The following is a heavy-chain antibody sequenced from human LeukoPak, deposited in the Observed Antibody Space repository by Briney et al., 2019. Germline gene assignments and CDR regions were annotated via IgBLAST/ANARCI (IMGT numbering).Heavy chain of an antibody. Sequence: PGGSLRLSCAASGFTFDDYAMHWVRQAPGKGLEWVSGISWNSGSIGYADSVKGRFTISRDNAKNSLYLQMNSLRAEDTALYYCAKEAIVGATSVGAFDIWGQGTMVTVSS. V-gene: IGHV3-9*01. D-gene: IGHD1-26*01. J-gene: IGHJ3*02. CDR3: AKEAIVGATSVGAFDI. CDR1: GFTFDDYA. CDR2: ISWNSGSI.